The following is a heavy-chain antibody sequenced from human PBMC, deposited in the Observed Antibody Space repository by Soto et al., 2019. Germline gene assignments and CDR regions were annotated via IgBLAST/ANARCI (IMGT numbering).Heavy chain of an antibody. CDR1: GYTFTSYY. D-gene: IGHD2-15*01. CDR2: INPSGGST. J-gene: IGHJ4*02. Sequence: ASVKVSCKASGYTFTSYYMHWVRQAPGQGLEWMGIINPSGGSTSYAQKLQGRVTMTTDTSTSTAYMELRSLRSDDTAVYYCARVGRQSNPPEMDWGQGTLVTVSS. CDR3: ARVGRQSNPPEMD. V-gene: IGHV1-46*01.